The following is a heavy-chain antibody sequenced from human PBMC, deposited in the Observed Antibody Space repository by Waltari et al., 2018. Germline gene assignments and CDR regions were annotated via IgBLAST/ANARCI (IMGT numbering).Heavy chain of an antibody. Sequence: QVQLVQSGAEVKKPGASVKVSCKASGYTFTSYDINWVRQASGQGLEWMGWRNPNSGNTGYAQKFQGRVTMTEDTSTDTADMELSSLRSEDTAVYYCATWGITEYWGQGTLVTVSS. CDR2: RNPNSGNT. CDR1: GYTFTSYD. J-gene: IGHJ4*02. V-gene: IGHV1-8*01. D-gene: IGHD3-16*01. CDR3: ATWGITEY.